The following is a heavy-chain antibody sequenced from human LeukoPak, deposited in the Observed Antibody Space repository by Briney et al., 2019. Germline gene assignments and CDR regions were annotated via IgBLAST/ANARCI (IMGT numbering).Heavy chain of an antibody. D-gene: IGHD3-10*01. Sequence: PGRSLRLSCAASGFTFSSYGMHWVRQAPGKGLEWVAVISYDGSHQYYADSVKGRFTISRDNSKNTLDLQMNSLRVEDTAVYYCARVGYYGSGSYYKSPYYYYGMDVWGQGTTVTVSS. CDR3: ARVGYYGSGSYYKSPYYYYGMDV. J-gene: IGHJ6*02. CDR1: GFTFSSYG. V-gene: IGHV3-30*03. CDR2: ISYDGSHQ.